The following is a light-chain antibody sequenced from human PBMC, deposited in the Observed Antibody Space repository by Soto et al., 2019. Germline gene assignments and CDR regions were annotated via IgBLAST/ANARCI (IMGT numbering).Light chain of an antibody. CDR3: CSYAGSYTVE. CDR2: DVS. CDR1: SSDVGGYDY. Sequence: QSVLTQPRSVSGSPGQSVTISCTGTSSDVGGYDYVSWYQQRPGKAPKVMIYDVSKRPSGVPDRFSGSKSGNTASLTISGLQAEDEADYFCCSYAGSYTVEFGGGTKLTVL. V-gene: IGLV2-11*01. J-gene: IGLJ2*01.